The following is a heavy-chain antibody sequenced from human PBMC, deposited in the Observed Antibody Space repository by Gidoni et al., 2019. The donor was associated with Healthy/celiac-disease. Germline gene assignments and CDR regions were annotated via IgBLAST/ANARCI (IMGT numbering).Heavy chain of an antibody. D-gene: IGHD3-16*01. V-gene: IGHV3-49*04. CDR2: IRSKAYGGTT. CDR3: TRGALISGAYAFDI. CDR1: GFPFGDYA. J-gene: IGHJ3*02. Sequence: EVQLVESGGGLVQPGRSLRLSCTPSGFPFGDYAMSWVRQAPGKGLEWVGFIRSKAYGGTTEYAASVKGRFTISRDDSKSIAYLQMNSLKTEDTAVYYCTRGALISGAYAFDIWGQGTMVTVSS.